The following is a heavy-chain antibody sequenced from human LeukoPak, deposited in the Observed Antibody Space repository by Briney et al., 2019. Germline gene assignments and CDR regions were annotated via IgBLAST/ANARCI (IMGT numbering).Heavy chain of an antibody. D-gene: IGHD3-9*01. Sequence: GASVKVSCKASGYTFTSYYMHWVRQAPGQGLEWMGIINPSGDSTSYAQKFQGRVTMTRDMSTSTVYMELSSLRSEDTAVYYCARDSLRGRLRYFDWLLGYFDYWGQGTLVTVSS. CDR3: ARDSLRGRLRYFDWLLGYFDY. V-gene: IGHV1-46*01. CDR1: GYTFTSYY. J-gene: IGHJ4*02. CDR2: INPSGDST.